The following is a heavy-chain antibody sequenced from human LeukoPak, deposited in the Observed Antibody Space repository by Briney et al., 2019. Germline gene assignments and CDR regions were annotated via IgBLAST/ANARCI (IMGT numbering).Heavy chain of an antibody. V-gene: IGHV3-33*01. CDR3: ARGDGYNDAEYLQH. CDR1: GFTFSSYG. D-gene: IGHD5-24*01. CDR2: IWYDGSNK. Sequence: GRSLRLSCAASGFTFSSYGMHWVRQAPGKGLEWVAVIWYDGSNKYYGDSVKGRFTISRDNSKKTLYLQMNSLRVEDTAVYYRARGDGYNDAEYLQHWGQGTLVTVS. J-gene: IGHJ1*01.